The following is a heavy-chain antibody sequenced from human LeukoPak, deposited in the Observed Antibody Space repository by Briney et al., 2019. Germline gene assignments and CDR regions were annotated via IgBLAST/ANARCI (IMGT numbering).Heavy chain of an antibody. CDR3: ASGDYGDYAY. D-gene: IGHD4-17*01. Sequence: SETLSLTCTVSGGSISSYYWSWILQPPGKGLEWIGYIYYSGSTNYNPSLKSRVTISVDTSKNQFSLKLSSVTAADTAVHYCASGDYGDYAYWGQGTLVTVSS. CDR2: IYYSGST. CDR1: GGSISSYY. J-gene: IGHJ4*02. V-gene: IGHV4-59*01.